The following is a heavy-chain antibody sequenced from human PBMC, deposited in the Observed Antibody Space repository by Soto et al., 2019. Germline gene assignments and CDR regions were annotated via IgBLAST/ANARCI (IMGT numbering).Heavy chain of an antibody. Sequence: QVQLQESGPGLVKPSQALSLTCTVSGGSISSGGYYWSWVRQHPGKDLEWIAYLYYSGSTYYNPSHKRRVTVPVDTSKNQFSLKLSSVTAADTAVYYCARFSGSYLRDWGQGTLVTVSS. CDR3: ARFSGSYLRD. J-gene: IGHJ4*02. CDR1: GGSISSGGYY. CDR2: LYYSGST. V-gene: IGHV4-31*03. D-gene: IGHD1-26*01.